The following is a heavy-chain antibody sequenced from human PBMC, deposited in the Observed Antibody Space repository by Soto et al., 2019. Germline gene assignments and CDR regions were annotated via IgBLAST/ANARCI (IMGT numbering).Heavy chain of an antibody. CDR2: IIPIFGTA. Sequence: GASVKVSCKASGGTFSSYAISWVRQAPGQGLEWMGGIIPIFGTANYAQKFQGRVTITADESTSTAYMELSSLRSEDTAVYYCARSLGGYNHYFDYWGQGTLVTVSS. J-gene: IGHJ4*02. V-gene: IGHV1-69*13. D-gene: IGHD1-26*01. CDR3: ARSLGGYNHYFDY. CDR1: GGTFSSYA.